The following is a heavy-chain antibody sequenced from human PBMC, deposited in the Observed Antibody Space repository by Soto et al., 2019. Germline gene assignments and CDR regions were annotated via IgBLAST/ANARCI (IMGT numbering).Heavy chain of an antibody. Sequence: QVQLVQSGAEVKKPGSSVKVSCEASGGTFSGHAISWVRQAPGQGPEWMGGLIPLFGTTQHAQNFQDRLTITADKYTSTAYMALTSLRFEDTAIYYCARRPNWGYRFDSWGQGTLVTVSS. CDR2: LIPLFGTT. D-gene: IGHD7-27*01. CDR1: GGTFSGHA. CDR3: ARRPNWGYRFDS. V-gene: IGHV1-69*06. J-gene: IGHJ4*02.